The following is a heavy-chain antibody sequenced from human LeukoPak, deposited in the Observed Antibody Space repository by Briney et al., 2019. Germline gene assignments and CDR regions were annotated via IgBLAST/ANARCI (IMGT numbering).Heavy chain of an antibody. V-gene: IGHV3-23*01. J-gene: IGHJ5*01. Sequence: GGSLRLSCAASGFTFNTYAMSWVRQAPGKGLEWVSGVSGDGAGMYYADSVKGRFTVSRDNSENTLSLQMDILRAEDTAVYYCVKNGVRSLFTVHNWFDSWGQGTLVTVSS. CDR1: GFTFNTYA. D-gene: IGHD2-8*01. CDR2: VSGDGAGM. CDR3: VKNGVRSLFTVHNWFDS.